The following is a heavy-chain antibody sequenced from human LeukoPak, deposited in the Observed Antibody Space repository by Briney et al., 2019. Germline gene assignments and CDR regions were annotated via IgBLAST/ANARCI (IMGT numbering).Heavy chain of an antibody. CDR2: ISGSGGST. CDR1: GFTFSSYA. D-gene: IGHD3-10*01. Sequence: PGGSLRLSCAASGFTFSSYAMSWVRQAPGKGLEWVSAISGSGGSTYYADSVKGRFTVSRGNSKNTLYLQMNSLRAEDTAVYYCAKDKLLYRYFDYWGQGTLVTVSS. V-gene: IGHV3-23*01. J-gene: IGHJ4*02. CDR3: AKDKLLYRYFDY.